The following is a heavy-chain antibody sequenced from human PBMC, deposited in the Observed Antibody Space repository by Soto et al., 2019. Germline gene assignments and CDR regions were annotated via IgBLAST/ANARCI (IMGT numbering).Heavy chain of an antibody. V-gene: IGHV4-34*01. CDR3: ARERDTYYDILTGRKGWFDP. Sequence: SETLSLTCAVYGGSFSGYYWSWIRQPPGKGLEWIGEINHSGSTNYNPSLKSRVTISVDTSKNQFSLKLSSVTAADTAVYYCARERDTYYDILTGRKGWFDPWGQGTLVTVSS. J-gene: IGHJ5*02. CDR2: INHSGST. D-gene: IGHD3-9*01. CDR1: GGSFSGYY.